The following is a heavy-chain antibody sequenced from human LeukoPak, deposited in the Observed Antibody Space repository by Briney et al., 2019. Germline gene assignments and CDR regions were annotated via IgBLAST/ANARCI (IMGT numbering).Heavy chain of an antibody. D-gene: IGHD2-21*02. CDR1: GGSISSYY. V-gene: IGHV4-59*08. Sequence: PSETLSLTCTVSGGSISSYYWSWIRQPPGQGLERVGYFYFSGSTNYNPYLKSRVTISVYTSKNQFPLKLSSVTAADAAAYYYSRREYGDPHFDYWGQRTLVTVPS. J-gene: IGHJ4*02. CDR3: SRREYGDPHFDY. CDR2: FYFSGST.